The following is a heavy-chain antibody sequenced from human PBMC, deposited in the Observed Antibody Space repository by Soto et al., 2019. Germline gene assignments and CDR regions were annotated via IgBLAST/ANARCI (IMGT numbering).Heavy chain of an antibody. CDR1: GYTFTSYD. V-gene: IGHV1-8*01. Sequence: QVQLVQSGAGVKKPGASVKVSCKASGYTFTSYDINWVRQATGKGREWMGWMNTNSGNTGYAQKCQGRVTMTRNTTTRTTYMELRSLRTEDMTVEDCARCQRTVDTMKGYYFDYWGQGTLVTVSS. J-gene: IGHJ4*02. CDR2: MNTNSGNT. CDR3: ARCQRTVDTMKGYYFDY. D-gene: IGHD3-22*01.